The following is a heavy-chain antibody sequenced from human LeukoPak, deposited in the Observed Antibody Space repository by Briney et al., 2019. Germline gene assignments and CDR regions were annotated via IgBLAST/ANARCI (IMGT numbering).Heavy chain of an antibody. CDR1: GVTFSDYH. CDR2: ISSSGSTI. D-gene: IGHD4-17*01. V-gene: IGHV3-11*01. Sequence: GGSLRLSCAASGVTFSDYHMSWIRQAPGKGLEWVSYISSSGSTIYYADSVKGRFTISRDNAKNSLYLQMNSLRAEDTAVYYCAREKTVTTLRNWFDPWGQGTLVTVSS. J-gene: IGHJ5*02. CDR3: AREKTVTTLRNWFDP.